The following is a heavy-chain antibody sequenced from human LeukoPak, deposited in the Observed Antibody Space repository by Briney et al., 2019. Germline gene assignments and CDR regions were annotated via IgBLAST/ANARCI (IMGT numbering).Heavy chain of an antibody. CDR2: ISSSSSYI. J-gene: IGHJ4*02. CDR3: ARDPPFYYDSRGYLPGISADY. V-gene: IGHV3-21*01. Sequence: PGGSLRLSCAASGFTVSSSYMTWVRQAPGKGLEWVSSISSSSSYIYYAGSVKGRCTISRDNAKNSLYLQMNSRRAEDTAGYYCARDPPFYYDSRGYLPGISADYGGQGTLVTVSS. CDR1: GFTVSSSY. D-gene: IGHD3-22*01.